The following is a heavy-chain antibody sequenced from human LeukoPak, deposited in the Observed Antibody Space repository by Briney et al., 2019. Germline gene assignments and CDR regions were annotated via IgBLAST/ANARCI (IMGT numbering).Heavy chain of an antibody. CDR3: AREAYDSSGYCPNWFDP. J-gene: IGHJ5*02. Sequence: PGGSLRLSCAASGFTFSSYSMNWIRQAPGKGLEWVSSISSSSSYIYYADSVKGRFTISRDNAKNSLYLQMNSLRAEDTAVYYCAREAYDSSGYCPNWFDPWGQGTLVTVSS. CDR2: ISSSSSYI. D-gene: IGHD3-22*01. CDR1: GFTFSSYS. V-gene: IGHV3-21*01.